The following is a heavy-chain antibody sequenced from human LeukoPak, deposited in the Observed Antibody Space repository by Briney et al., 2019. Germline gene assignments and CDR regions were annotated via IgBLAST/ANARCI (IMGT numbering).Heavy chain of an antibody. D-gene: IGHD3-10*01. Sequence: GASVKVACLASGYTFTRYGFSWVRQPPAQGLAGVGWINAYNGNTKYAQKLQGRVTMTTDTSTSTAYMELRSLRSDDTAVYYCARVRSTHGGGYWFDPWGQGTLVTVSS. J-gene: IGHJ5*02. CDR2: INAYNGNT. CDR3: ARVRSTHGGGYWFDP. CDR1: GYTFTRYG. V-gene: IGHV1-18*01.